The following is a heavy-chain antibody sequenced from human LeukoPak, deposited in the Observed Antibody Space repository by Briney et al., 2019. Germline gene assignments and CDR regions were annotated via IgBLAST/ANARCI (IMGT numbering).Heavy chain of an antibody. D-gene: IGHD3-10*01. CDR2: IRYDGINK. J-gene: IGHJ3*02. CDR3: AKEGDYYGSGSYRDGFDI. Sequence: GGSLRLSCAASGFTFSTHGMHWVRQAPGKGREGVAFIRYDGINKYYADSVKGLFTISRDSFKTTLYMQVNSLRTADTAVYYCAKEGDYYGSGSYRDGFDIWGQGTRATVSS. CDR1: GFTFSTHG. V-gene: IGHV3-30*02.